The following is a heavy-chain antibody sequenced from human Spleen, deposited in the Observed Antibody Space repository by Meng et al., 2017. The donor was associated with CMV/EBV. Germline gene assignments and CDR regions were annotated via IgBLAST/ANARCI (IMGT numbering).Heavy chain of an antibody. CDR3: AIRKGTVTLSLSAFDI. Sequence: ASVKVSCKASGYTFTSYYIHWVRQAPGQGLEWMGIINPSAGSTSYAQKFQGRVSMTRDRSTSTVYMGLSSLRSEDTAVYYCAIRKGTVTLSLSAFDIWGQGTMVTVS. D-gene: IGHD3-3*01. V-gene: IGHV1-46*01. CDR2: INPSAGST. J-gene: IGHJ3*02. CDR1: GYTFTSYY.